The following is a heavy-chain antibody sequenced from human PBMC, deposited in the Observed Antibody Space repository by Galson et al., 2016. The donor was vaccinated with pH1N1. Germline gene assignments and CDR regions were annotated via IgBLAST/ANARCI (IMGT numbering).Heavy chain of an antibody. D-gene: IGHD4-17*01. J-gene: IGHJ4*02. CDR1: GFSFIASG. CDR2: IRYGGSDT. V-gene: IGHV3-30*02. CDR3: AKDSGDFNGRFDY. Sequence: SLRLSCAASGFSFIASGMHWVRQIPGKGLEWVAFIRYGGSDTYYLDSVKGRFTISRDNSKNTLYLQMNSLITEDTSVYYCAKDSGDFNGRFDYWGQGTLVSVSS.